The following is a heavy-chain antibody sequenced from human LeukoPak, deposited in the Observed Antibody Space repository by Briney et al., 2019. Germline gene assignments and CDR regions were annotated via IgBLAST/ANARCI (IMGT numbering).Heavy chain of an antibody. Sequence: PSQTLSLTCTVSGGSISSGSYYWSWIRQPAGKGLEWIGRIYTSGSTNYNPSLKSRVTISVDTSKNQFSLKLSSVTAADTAVYYCARGFYGDYVGDTYYYYYMDVWGKGTTVTISS. CDR3: ARGFYGDYVGDTYYYYYMDV. V-gene: IGHV4-61*02. D-gene: IGHD4-17*01. CDR1: GGSISSGSYY. CDR2: IYTSGST. J-gene: IGHJ6*03.